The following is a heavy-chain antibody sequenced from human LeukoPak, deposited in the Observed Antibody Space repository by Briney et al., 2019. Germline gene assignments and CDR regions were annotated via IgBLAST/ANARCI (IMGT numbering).Heavy chain of an antibody. J-gene: IGHJ4*02. CDR3: AKDATRTGYSSSWSMWPENYFDY. CDR2: IRYDGSNK. V-gene: IGHV3-30*02. D-gene: IGHD6-13*01. Sequence: PGGSLRLSCAASGFTFSSYGMHWVRQAPGKGLEWVAFIRYDGSNKYYADSVKGRFTISRDNSKNTLYLQMNSLRAEDTAVYYCAKDATRTGYSSSWSMWPENYFDYWGQGTLVTVSS. CDR1: GFTFSSYG.